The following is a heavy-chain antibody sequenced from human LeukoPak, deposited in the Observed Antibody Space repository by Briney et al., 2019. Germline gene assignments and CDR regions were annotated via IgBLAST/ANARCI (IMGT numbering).Heavy chain of an antibody. CDR2: IIGNAAST. V-gene: IGHV3-23*01. CDR3: AKVRVPDGAWEIDY. D-gene: IGHD4-17*01. CDR1: GFTFSTYA. Sequence: PGGSLRLSCAASGFTFSTYAMSWVRQAPGEGLEWVSGIIGNAASTYCADSVKGRFTIPRDNSKNTLYLQMNSLRAEDTAIYYCAKVRVPDGAWEIDYWGQGTLVTVSS. J-gene: IGHJ4*01.